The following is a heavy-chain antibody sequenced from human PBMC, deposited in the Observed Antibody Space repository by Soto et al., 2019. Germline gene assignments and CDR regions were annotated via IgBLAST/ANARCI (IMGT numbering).Heavy chain of an antibody. CDR2: IYWDDDK. D-gene: IGHD3-22*01. CDR1: GFSLSTSGEA. CDR3: AHSSITMRGFDM. J-gene: IGHJ3*02. V-gene: IGHV2-5*02. Sequence: QITLKESGPTLVKPTQTLTLTCTFSGFSLSTSGEAVGWIRQPPGKALKWLALIYWDDDKRYSPSLKRRLTIAKDTSKNRVVLTMTNTDPVDTATYYCAHSSITMRGFDMWGQGTMVTVSS.